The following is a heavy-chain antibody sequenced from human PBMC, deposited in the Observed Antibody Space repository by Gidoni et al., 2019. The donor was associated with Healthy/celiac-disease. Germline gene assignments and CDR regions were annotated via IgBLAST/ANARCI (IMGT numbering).Heavy chain of an antibody. CDR2: INHSGST. V-gene: IGHV4-34*01. CDR3: ARGQDYYGSGSLNWFDP. Sequence: QVQLQQWGAGLLKPSETLSLTCAVSGWSFSGYYWSWIRQPPGKGLEWIGEINHSGSTNYNPSLKSRVTISVDTSKNQFSLKLSSVTAADTAVYYCARGQDYYGSGSLNWFDPWGQGTLVTVSS. CDR1: GWSFSGYY. J-gene: IGHJ5*02. D-gene: IGHD3-10*01.